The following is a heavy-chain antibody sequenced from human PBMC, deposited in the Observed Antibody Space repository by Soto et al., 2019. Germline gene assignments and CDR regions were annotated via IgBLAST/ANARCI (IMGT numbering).Heavy chain of an antibody. Sequence: PGGSLRLSCAASGFTFSSYGMHWVRQAPGKGLEWVAVIWYDGSNKYYADSVKGRFTISRDNSKNTLYLQMNSLRAEDTALYYCAKDTHYDYIWGSYRNTPLVYWGQGTLVTVSS. CDR2: IWYDGSNK. J-gene: IGHJ4*02. D-gene: IGHD3-16*02. CDR3: AKDTHYDYIWGSYRNTPLVY. CDR1: GFTFSSYG. V-gene: IGHV3-30*02.